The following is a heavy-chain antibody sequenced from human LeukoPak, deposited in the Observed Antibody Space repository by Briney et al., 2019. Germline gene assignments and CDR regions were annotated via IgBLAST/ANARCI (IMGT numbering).Heavy chain of an antibody. J-gene: IGHJ4*02. D-gene: IGHD6-19*01. CDR1: GGSISSSSYY. CDR3: EAPAVGPRLGG. Sequence: PSETLSLTCTVSGGSISSSSYYWGWIRQPPGKGLEWIGSIYYSGSTYYNPSLKSRVTISVDTSKNQFFLNLNSVTAADTAVYYCEAPAVGPRLGGWGQGTLVTVSS. CDR2: IYYSGST. V-gene: IGHV4-39*07.